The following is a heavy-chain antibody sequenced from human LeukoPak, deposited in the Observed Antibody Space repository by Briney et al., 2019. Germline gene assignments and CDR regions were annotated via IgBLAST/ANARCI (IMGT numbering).Heavy chain of an antibody. V-gene: IGHV3-15*01. CDR2: IKGKTDGGTT. CDR1: GFTFNNAW. D-gene: IGHD3-22*01. Sequence: GSLRLSCAASGFTFNNAWMSWVRQAPGKGLEWVGRIKGKTDGGTTDYAAPVKGRFTISRDDSKNTLFLQMSSLKTEDTAMYHCTTVFIDYFDTTGYYPFDFWGQGTLVTVSS. CDR3: TTVFIDYFDTTGYYPFDF. J-gene: IGHJ4*02.